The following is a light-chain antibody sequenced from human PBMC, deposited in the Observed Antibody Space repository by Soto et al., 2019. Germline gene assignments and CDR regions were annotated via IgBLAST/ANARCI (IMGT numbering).Light chain of an antibody. CDR1: QSISSY. CDR3: QQRSNWPPIT. J-gene: IGKJ5*01. CDR2: DAS. Sequence: EFVLTQSPDTLSLPPGERATLSCRASQSISSYLAWYQQKPGQAPRLLIYDASNRATGIPARFSGSGSGTDFTLTISSLEPEDFAVYYCQQRSNWPPITFGQGTRLEIK. V-gene: IGKV3-11*01.